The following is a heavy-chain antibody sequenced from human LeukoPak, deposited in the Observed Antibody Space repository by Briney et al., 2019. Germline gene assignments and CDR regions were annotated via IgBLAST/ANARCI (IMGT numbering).Heavy chain of an antibody. CDR3: AREISGSADY. CDR1: GYSISSGYY. Sequence: KPSETLSLTCTVSGYSISSGYYWGWIPQPPGKGLEWIERIYHSGSTYYNPSLKSRVTISVDTSKSQFSVKLSSVTAADTAVYYCAREISGSADYWGQGTLVTVSS. CDR2: IYHSGST. V-gene: IGHV4-38-2*02. J-gene: IGHJ4*02. D-gene: IGHD1-26*01.